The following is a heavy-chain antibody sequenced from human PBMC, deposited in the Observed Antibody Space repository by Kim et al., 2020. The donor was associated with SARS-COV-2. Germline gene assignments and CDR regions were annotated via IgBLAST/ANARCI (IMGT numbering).Heavy chain of an antibody. CDR3: ATEILTVGAFDI. CDR2: FDPEDGET. Sequence: ASVKVSCKVSGYTLTELSIHWVRQAPGKGLEWMGGFDPEDGETIYAQKFQGRVTMTEDTSTDTAYMELSSLRSEDTAVYYCATEILTVGAFDIWGQGTMVTVSS. V-gene: IGHV1-24*01. J-gene: IGHJ3*02. CDR1: GYTLTELS. D-gene: IGHD4-17*01.